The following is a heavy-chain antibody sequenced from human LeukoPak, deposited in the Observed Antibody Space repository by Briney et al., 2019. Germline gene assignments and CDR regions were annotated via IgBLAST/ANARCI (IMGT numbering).Heavy chain of an antibody. Sequence: GGSLRLSCEASGFIFSSFWMSWVRQAPGKGLEWVSSITNSGGSTNYADSVKGRFTISRDNSKNTLYLQMNSLRAEDTALYYYAKGGMTGYYPYDYWGQGTLVTVSS. CDR1: GFIFSSFW. J-gene: IGHJ4*02. CDR3: AKGGMTGYYPYDY. V-gene: IGHV3-23*01. D-gene: IGHD3-9*01. CDR2: ITNSGGST.